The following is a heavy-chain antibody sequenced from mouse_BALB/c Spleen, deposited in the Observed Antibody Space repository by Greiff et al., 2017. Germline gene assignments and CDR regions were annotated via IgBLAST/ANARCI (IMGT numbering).Heavy chain of an antibody. CDR2: IDPSDSET. V-gene: IGHV1-69*02. CDR1: GYTFTSYW. J-gene: IGHJ3*01. CDR3: ARAPIYDGYSWFAY. D-gene: IGHD2-3*01. Sequence: VQLQQPGAELVKPGAPVKLSCKASGYTFTSYWMNWVKQRPGRGLEWIGRIDPSDSETHYNQKFKDKATLTVDKSSSTAYIQLSSLTSEDSAVYYCARAPIYDGYSWFAYWGQGTLVTVSA.